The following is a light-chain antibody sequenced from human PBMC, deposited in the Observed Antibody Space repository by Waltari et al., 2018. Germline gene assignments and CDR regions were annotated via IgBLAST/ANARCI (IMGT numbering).Light chain of an antibody. CDR2: GAY. J-gene: IGKJ1*01. Sequence: VLKQSPSPLALSPGATATLSGRASQSDCTYLAWYQQKPGQAPRLLTYGAYSRAAGIPDRFSGSGYGTDFSITISRLEPEDVAVYFWQHHLRSPTTFGQGTKVEIK. V-gene: IGKV3-20*01. CDR1: QSDCTY. CDR3: QHHLRSPTT.